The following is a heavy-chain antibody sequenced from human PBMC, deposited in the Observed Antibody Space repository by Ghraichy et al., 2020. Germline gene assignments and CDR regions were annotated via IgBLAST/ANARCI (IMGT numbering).Heavy chain of an antibody. Sequence: SCAASGFTFDDYSMHWVRQAPGKGLEWVSGISWNSGSIGYADSVKGRFTISRDNAKNSLYLQMNSLRAEDTALYYCAKDFLPAAIGNFDYWGQGTLVTVSS. J-gene: IGHJ4*02. CDR2: ISWNSGSI. CDR1: GFTFDDYS. D-gene: IGHD2-2*01. V-gene: IGHV3-9*01. CDR3: AKDFLPAAIGNFDY.